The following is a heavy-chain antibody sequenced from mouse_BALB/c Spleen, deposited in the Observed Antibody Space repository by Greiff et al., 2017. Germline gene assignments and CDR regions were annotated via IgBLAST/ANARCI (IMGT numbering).Heavy chain of an antibody. V-gene: IGHV1S22*01. CDR3: TRDRSSSMGMDY. CDR1: GYTFTSYW. J-gene: IGHJ4*01. D-gene: IGHD3-1*01. CDR2: IYPGCGST. Sequence: LLQSGSELVRPGASVKLSCKASGYTFTSYWMHWVKQRHGQGLEWIGNIYPGCGSTNYDEKFKSKGTLTVDTSSSTAYMHLSSLTSEDSAVYSCTRDRSSSMGMDYWGQGTSVTVSS.